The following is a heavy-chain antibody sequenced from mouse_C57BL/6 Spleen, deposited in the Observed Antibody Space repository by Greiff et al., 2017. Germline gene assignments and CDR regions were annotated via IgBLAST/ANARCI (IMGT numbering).Heavy chain of an antibody. CDR1: GFTFSSYG. CDR3: ARIYWSSDGYFDY. V-gene: IGHV5-6*01. CDR2: ISSGGSYT. Sequence: EVQGVESGGDFVKPGGSLKLSCAASGFTFSSYGMSWVRQTPDKRLEWVATISSGGSYTYYPDSVKGRFTISRDNARNPLYLQMSSLKSEYTAMYYCARIYWSSDGYFDYWGQGTTLTVSS. D-gene: IGHD1-1*01. J-gene: IGHJ2*01.